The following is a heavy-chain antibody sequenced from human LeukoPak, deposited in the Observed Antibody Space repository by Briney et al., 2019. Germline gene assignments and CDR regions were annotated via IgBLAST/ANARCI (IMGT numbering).Heavy chain of an antibody. CDR2: VYYSGST. J-gene: IGHJ4*02. V-gene: IGHV4-59*02. CDR3: ARIHRYCSGGACYVLDN. D-gene: IGHD2-15*01. Sequence: SETLSLTCVVSGGSVSGYYWGWIRQPPGRGLEWIGYVYYSGSTNYNPPFKSRITISVDTSRNQFSLQLSSVTAADTAVYYCARIHRYCSGGACYVLDNWGQGTLVAVSS. CDR1: GGSVSGYY.